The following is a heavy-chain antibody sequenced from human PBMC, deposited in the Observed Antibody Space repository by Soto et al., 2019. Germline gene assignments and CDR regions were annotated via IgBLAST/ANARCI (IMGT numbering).Heavy chain of an antibody. CDR1: GFTFSSYA. V-gene: IGHV3-23*01. D-gene: IGHD1-26*01. Sequence: PGGSLRLSCAASGFTFSSYAMSWVRQAPGKGLEWVSAISGSGGSTYYADSVKGRFTISRDNSKNTLYLQMNSLRAEATAVYYCARGGGGSYKDDDYGMDVWGQGTTVTVSS. CDR2: ISGSGGST. J-gene: IGHJ6*02. CDR3: ARGGGGSYKDDDYGMDV.